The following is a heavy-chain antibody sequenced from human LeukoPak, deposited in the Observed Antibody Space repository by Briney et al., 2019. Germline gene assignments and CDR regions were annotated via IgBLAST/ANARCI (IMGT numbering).Heavy chain of an antibody. CDR2: ISSSGSTI. V-gene: IGHV3-48*03. Sequence: PGGSLRLSCAASGFTFSSYEMNWVRQAPGKGLEWVSYISSSGSTIYYAGSVKGRFTISRVNAKNSLYLQMNSLRAEDTAVYYCAELGITMIGGVRGKGTTVTISS. CDR1: GFTFSSYE. CDR3: AELGITMIGGV. D-gene: IGHD3-10*02. J-gene: IGHJ6*04.